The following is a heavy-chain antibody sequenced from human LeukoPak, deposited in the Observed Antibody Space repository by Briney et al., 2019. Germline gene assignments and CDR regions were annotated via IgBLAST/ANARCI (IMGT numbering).Heavy chain of an antibody. CDR1: GFTFSSYG. CDR2: ISYDGSNK. Sequence: PGRSLRLSCAASGFTFSSYGMHWVRQAPGKGLEWVAVISYDGSNKYYADSVKGRFTISRDNSKNTLYLQMNSLRAEDTAVYYCAKLLGFGEKLQSPFDYWRQGTLVTASS. D-gene: IGHD3-10*01. CDR3: AKLLGFGEKLQSPFDY. V-gene: IGHV3-30*18. J-gene: IGHJ4*02.